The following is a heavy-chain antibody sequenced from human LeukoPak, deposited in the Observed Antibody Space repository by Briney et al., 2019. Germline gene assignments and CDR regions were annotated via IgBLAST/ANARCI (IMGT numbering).Heavy chain of an antibody. Sequence: GGSLRLSCAASGFTFSSYAMSWVRQAPGKGLEWVSGISGSDGSTNYADSVEGRFTISRDNSKNTLYLQMNNLRVEDTAVYYCARRAGGYSHSYDYWGQGTLVTVSS. D-gene: IGHD3-22*01. J-gene: IGHJ4*02. V-gene: IGHV3-23*01. CDR1: GFTFSSYA. CDR3: ARRAGGYSHSYDY. CDR2: ISGSDGST.